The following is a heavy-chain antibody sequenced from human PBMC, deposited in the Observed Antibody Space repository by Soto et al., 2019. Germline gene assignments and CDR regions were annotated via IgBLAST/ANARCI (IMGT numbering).Heavy chain of an antibody. CDR2: TIPILDVA. CDR1: GGTFSTST. D-gene: IGHD5-12*01. J-gene: IGHJ4*02. CDR3: ARDSPIGSTYSGYDAIDS. Sequence: QVQLVQSGAEVKKPGSSVKVSCKASGGTFSTSTFTWVRQAPGQGLEWMGRTIPILDVADYAQDFQGRVTITADNSTRTAYMELTSLTSKDTAVYYCARDSPIGSTYSGYDAIDSWGQGTLVTVSS. V-gene: IGHV1-69*08.